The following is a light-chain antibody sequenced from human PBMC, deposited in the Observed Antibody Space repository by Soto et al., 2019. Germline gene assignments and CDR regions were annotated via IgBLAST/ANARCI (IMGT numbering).Light chain of an antibody. CDR3: AAWDDSLNARGV. CDR1: RSNIGSNA. V-gene: IGLV1-44*01. Sequence: QSVLTHPPSASGTPGQRVTISCSGSRSNIGSNAVSWYQQLPGTAPKLLIYNDNQRPSGVPDRFSASKSGTSASLAISGLQSEDEADYYCAAWDDSLNARGVFGGGTKLTVL. CDR2: NDN. J-gene: IGLJ3*02.